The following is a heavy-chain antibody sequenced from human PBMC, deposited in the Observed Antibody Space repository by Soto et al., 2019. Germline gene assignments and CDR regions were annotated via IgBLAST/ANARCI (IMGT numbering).Heavy chain of an antibody. J-gene: IGHJ6*02. CDR3: ARDHIAAAGLTNNYYYYYGMDV. V-gene: IGHV3-30-3*01. Sequence: QVQLVESGGGVVQPGRSLRLSCAASGFTFSSYAMHWVRQAPGKGLEWVAVISYDGSNKYYADSVKGRFTISRDNSKNTPYVQMNSLRAENTAVYYCARDHIAAAGLTNNYYYYYGMDVSGQGTTVTASS. D-gene: IGHD6-13*01. CDR1: GFTFSSYA. CDR2: ISYDGSNK.